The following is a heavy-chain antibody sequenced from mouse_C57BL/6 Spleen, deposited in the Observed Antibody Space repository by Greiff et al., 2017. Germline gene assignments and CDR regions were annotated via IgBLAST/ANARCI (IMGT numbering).Heavy chain of an antibody. Sequence: QVQLQQSGAELMKPGASVKLSCKATGYTFTGYWIEWVKQRPGHGLEWIGEILPGSGSTNYNEKFKGKATFTADTSSTTAYMQLSSLTTEESAIYYCERRDLVRYDSSYGDDFYYWGQGTTLTVSS. CDR1: GYTFTGYW. J-gene: IGHJ2*01. CDR2: ILPGSGST. V-gene: IGHV1-9*01. D-gene: IGHD1-1*01. CDR3: ERRDLVRYDSSYGDDFYY.